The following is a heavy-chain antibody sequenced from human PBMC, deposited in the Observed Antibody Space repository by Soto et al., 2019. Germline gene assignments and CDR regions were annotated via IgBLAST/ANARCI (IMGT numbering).Heavy chain of an antibody. Sequence: SETLSLTCTVSGGSISSGDYYWRWIRQPPGKGLEWIGYIYYSGSTYYNPSLKSRVTISVDTSKNQFSLKLSSVTAADTAVYYCARNSYDSSGYYFEGLDYWGQGNLVTVS. V-gene: IGHV4-30-4*01. CDR1: GGSISSGDYY. J-gene: IGHJ4*02. CDR3: ARNSYDSSGYYFEGLDY. CDR2: IYYSGST. D-gene: IGHD3-22*01.